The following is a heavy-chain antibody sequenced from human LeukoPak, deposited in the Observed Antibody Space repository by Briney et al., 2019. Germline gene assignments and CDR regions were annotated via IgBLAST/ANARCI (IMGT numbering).Heavy chain of an antibody. CDR2: ISNSGSTI. D-gene: IGHD2/OR15-2a*01. CDR3: AREVRLLSY. CDR1: GGSFSGYY. J-gene: IGHJ4*02. Sequence: LSLTCAVYGGSFSGYYWSWIRQAPGKGLEWISYISNSGSTIYYADSVKGRFTLSRDNAKNSLYLQMNSLRAEDTAVYYCAREVRLLSYWGQGTLVTVSS. V-gene: IGHV3-11*01.